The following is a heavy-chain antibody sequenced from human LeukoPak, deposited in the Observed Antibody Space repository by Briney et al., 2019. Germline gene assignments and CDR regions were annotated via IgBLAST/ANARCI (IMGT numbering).Heavy chain of an antibody. V-gene: IGHV1-18*01. D-gene: IGHD2-21*02. CDR3: ARENCGGDCPNWFDP. CDR1: GYTFTSYG. Sequence: GASVKVSCKASGYTFTSYGISWVRQAPGQGLEWMGWISAYNGNTNYAQKLQGRVTMTTDTSTSTAYMELRSLRSDDTAVYYCARENCGGDCPNWFDPWGQGTLVTVSS. CDR2: ISAYNGNT. J-gene: IGHJ5*02.